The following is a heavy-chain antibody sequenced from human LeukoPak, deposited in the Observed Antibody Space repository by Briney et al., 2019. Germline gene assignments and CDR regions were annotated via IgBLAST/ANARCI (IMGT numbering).Heavy chain of an antibody. CDR1: GGSISSYY. D-gene: IGHD6-13*01. V-gene: IGHV4-59*01. CDR3: ARTLTGYSSSWYWFDP. CDR2: IYYRGST. Sequence: SSETLSLTCTVSGGSISSYYWSWIRQPPGKGREWIGYIYYRGSTNYNPSLKSRVTISVDTSKNQFSLKLSSVTAADTAAYYCARTLTGYSSSWYWFDPWGQGTLVTVSS. J-gene: IGHJ5*02.